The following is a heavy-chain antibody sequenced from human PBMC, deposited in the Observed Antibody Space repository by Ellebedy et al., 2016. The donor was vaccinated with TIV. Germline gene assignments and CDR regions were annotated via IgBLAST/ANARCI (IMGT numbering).Heavy chain of an antibody. Sequence: ASVKVSXKASGYTFTSYYMHWVRQAPGQGLEWMGIINPSGGSTSYAQKFQGRVTMTRDTSTSTVYMELSSLRSEDTAVYYCARDDVPAAILGDGWFNWFNPWGQGTLVTVSS. CDR3: ARDDVPAAILGDGWFNWFNP. CDR1: GYTFTSYY. V-gene: IGHV1-46*01. D-gene: IGHD2-2*01. CDR2: INPSGGST. J-gene: IGHJ5*02.